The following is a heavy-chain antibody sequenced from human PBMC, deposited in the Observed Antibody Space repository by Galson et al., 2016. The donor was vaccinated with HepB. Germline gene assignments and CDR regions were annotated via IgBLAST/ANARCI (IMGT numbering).Heavy chain of an antibody. J-gene: IGHJ4*02. V-gene: IGHV3-23*01. CDR3: AKQKPGLY. Sequence: SLRLSCAASGFTFSNYGMTWVRQAPGKGLEVVSSITDSGDTTYYADSVRGRFTISRDNSKNTLYRQMNRLRAEDTAVYYCAKQKPGLYWLQGTLVTVSS. CDR1: GFTFSNYG. CDR2: ITDSGDTT.